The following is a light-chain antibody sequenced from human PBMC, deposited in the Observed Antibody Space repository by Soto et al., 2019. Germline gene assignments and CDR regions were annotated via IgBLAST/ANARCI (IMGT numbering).Light chain of an antibody. Sequence: EVVLTQSPGTLSLSPGERATLSCRASENVSNNYLAWYQQKPGQAHRLLIFGSSDRAARIPDRFSGSGSGTDFTLTISRLEPEDFAVYYCQQYGSSPPYTFGQGTKLEIK. V-gene: IGKV3-20*01. CDR1: ENVSNNY. CDR2: GSS. J-gene: IGKJ2*01. CDR3: QQYGSSPPYT.